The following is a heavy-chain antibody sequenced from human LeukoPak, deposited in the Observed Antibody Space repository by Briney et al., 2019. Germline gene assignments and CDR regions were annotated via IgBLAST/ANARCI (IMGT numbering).Heavy chain of an antibody. V-gene: IGHV3-23*01. J-gene: IGHJ4*02. CDR2: ISASGGST. CDR3: AKTPKYSSSAIDY. D-gene: IGHD6-19*01. CDR1: GFTFSNYA. Sequence: PGGSLRLSCAASGFTFSNYAMNWVRQAPGKGPEWVSGISASGGSTYYADSVKGRFTISRDNPKSTLYVQMNSLRPEDTAIYYCAKTPKYSSSAIDYWGQGTQVTVSS.